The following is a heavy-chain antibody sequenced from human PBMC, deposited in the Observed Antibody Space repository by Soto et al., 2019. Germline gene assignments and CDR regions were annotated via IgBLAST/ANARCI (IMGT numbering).Heavy chain of an antibody. V-gene: IGHV1-46*03. J-gene: IGHJ6*03. CDR3: VLENDYSKRLLSGYYYYMDV. D-gene: IGHD4-4*01. CDR1: GYTFTSYY. CDR2: INPSGGST. Sequence: QVQLVQSGAEVKKPGASVKVSCKASGYTFTSYYMHWVRQAPGQGLEWMGIINPSGGSTSYAQKFQGRVTMTRDTSTSTVYMELSSLRSEDTAVYYCVLENDYSKRLLSGYYYYMDVWGKGTTVTVSS.